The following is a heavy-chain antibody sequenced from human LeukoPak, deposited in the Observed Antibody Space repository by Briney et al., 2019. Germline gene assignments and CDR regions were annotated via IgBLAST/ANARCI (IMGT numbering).Heavy chain of an antibody. CDR3: ARGSSSGYYGGVFDF. CDR2: IYYIGST. Sequence: SETLSLTCTVSGGSISGFYWSWIRQPPGKGLEWIGSIYYIGSTNYNPSLTSRVTISVDMSKNQFSLRLSSVPAADTALYYCARGSSSGYYGGVFDFWGQGALVTVSS. CDR1: GGSISGFY. V-gene: IGHV4-59*01. J-gene: IGHJ4*02. D-gene: IGHD3-22*01.